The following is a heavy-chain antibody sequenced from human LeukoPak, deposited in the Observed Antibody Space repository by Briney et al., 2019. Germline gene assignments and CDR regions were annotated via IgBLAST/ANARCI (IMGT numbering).Heavy chain of an antibody. CDR2: IYHSGST. V-gene: IGHV4-38-2*02. J-gene: IGHJ4*02. Sequence: SETLSLTCTVSGYSISSGYYWGWIRQPPGKGLEWIGSIYHSGSTNYNPSLKSRVTISVDTSKNQFSLKLSSVTAADTAVYYCARGGLWLRHFHYWGQGTLVTVSS. CDR1: GYSISSGYY. D-gene: IGHD5-18*01. CDR3: ARGGLWLRHFHY.